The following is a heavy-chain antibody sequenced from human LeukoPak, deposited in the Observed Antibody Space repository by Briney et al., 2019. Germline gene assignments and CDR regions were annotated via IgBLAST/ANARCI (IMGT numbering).Heavy chain of an antibody. J-gene: IGHJ6*02. CDR1: GYTFTSYY. V-gene: IGHV1-46*01. CDR3: ARVSVTTNYGMDV. D-gene: IGHD4-11*01. CDR2: INPSGGST. Sequence: ASVKVSCKASGYTFTSYYMHWVRQAPGQGLEWMGIINPSGGSTSYAQKFQGRVTMTRDTSTSTVYMELSGLRSEDTAVYYCARVSVTTNYGMDVWGQGTTVTVSS.